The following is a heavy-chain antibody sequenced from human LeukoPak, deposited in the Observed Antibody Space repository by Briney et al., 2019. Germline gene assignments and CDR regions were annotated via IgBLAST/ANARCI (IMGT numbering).Heavy chain of an antibody. Sequence: SETLSLTCAVYSGSFSGYYWSWIRQPPGKGLEWIGEINRGGSTNYNPSLKSRVTIPVDTSKNQFSLKLTSVTAADTAVYYCARGYGSGSYYNYWGQGTLVTVSS. CDR3: ARGYGSGSYYNY. CDR1: SGSFSGYY. D-gene: IGHD3-10*01. V-gene: IGHV4-34*01. J-gene: IGHJ4*02. CDR2: INRGGST.